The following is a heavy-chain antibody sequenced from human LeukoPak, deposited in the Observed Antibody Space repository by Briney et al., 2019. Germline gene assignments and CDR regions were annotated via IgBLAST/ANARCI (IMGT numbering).Heavy chain of an antibody. CDR1: GVSISSYY. D-gene: IGHD3-3*01. J-gene: IGHJ5*02. Sequence: PPETLSLTCTVSGVSISSYYRSWIRQPAGKGLEWIGRIYTCGSTNYNPSLKSRVTMSVDTSKNQYSLNLSAVTAADTAVYYCARDWEARVGFWSGYNWFDPWGQGTLVTVSS. CDR2: IYTCGST. V-gene: IGHV4-4*07. CDR3: ARDWEARVGFWSGYNWFDP.